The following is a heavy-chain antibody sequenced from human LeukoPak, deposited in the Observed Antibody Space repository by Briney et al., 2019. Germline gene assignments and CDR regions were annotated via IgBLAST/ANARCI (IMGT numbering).Heavy chain of an antibody. J-gene: IGHJ4*02. CDR3: ARSGKSAYILDY. CDR1: GVSISSYY. V-gene: IGHV4-59*01. Sequence: PSETLSLTCTVSGVSISSYYWSWIRQPPGKGLEWIGYIYYTGSTNYNPSLKSRVTISVDTSKNQFSLKLSSVTAADTAVYYCARSGKSAYILDYWGQGTLVTVSS. CDR2: IYYTGST. D-gene: IGHD3-16*01.